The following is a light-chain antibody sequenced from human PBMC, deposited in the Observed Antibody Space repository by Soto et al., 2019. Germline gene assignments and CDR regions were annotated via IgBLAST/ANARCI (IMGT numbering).Light chain of an antibody. J-gene: IGKJ1*01. CDR1: QSVGSSD. CDR2: GAS. Sequence: EIVLTQSPGTLSLSPGERATLSCRASQSVGSSDLAWYQQKPGQSPRLLIYGASSRATGIPDRFSGSGSGTDFTLTICRLEPEDFAVYYCQQFGRSSWTFGRGTKVDIK. V-gene: IGKV3-20*01. CDR3: QQFGRSSWT.